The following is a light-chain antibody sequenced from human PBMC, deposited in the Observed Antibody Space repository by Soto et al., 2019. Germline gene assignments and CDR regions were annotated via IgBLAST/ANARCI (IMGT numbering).Light chain of an antibody. J-gene: IGKJ2*01. Sequence: DIQMTQSPSTLSASVGDRATITCRASQSISSWLAWYQQKPGKAPKLLIYDASSLESRGPSRFSGSGSGTEFTLTISALLPDDCATYYCQQYNTYSYTCGQGTKLEIK. V-gene: IGKV1-5*01. CDR3: QQYNTYSYT. CDR1: QSISSW. CDR2: DAS.